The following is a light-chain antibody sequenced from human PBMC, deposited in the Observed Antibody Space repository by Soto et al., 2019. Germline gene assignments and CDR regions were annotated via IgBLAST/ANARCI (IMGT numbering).Light chain of an antibody. J-gene: IGKJ4*01. Sequence: EIVMTQSPATLSVSPGERATLSCRASQSVSSNLAWYQQKPGQAPRLLIYGASTMATGIPARFSGSGSVTEFTLTIRRLQSEDFAVYYCQQYNNWPPLTFGGGTKVEIK. CDR3: QQYNNWPPLT. CDR2: GAS. V-gene: IGKV3-15*01. CDR1: QSVSSN.